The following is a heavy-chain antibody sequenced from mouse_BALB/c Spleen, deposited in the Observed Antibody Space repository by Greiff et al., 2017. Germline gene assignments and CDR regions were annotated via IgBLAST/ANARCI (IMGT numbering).Heavy chain of an antibody. CDR2: ISSGGSYT. CDR3: TRGVTGTDFDY. J-gene: IGHJ2*01. CDR1: GFTFSSYT. V-gene: IGHV5-6-4*01. Sequence: EVKLMESGGGLVKPGGSLKLSCAASGFTFSSYTMSWVRQTPEKRLEWVATISSGGSYTYYPDSVKGRFTISRDNAKNTLYLQMSSLKSEDTAMYYCTRGVTGTDFDYWGQGTTLTVSA. D-gene: IGHD4-1*01.